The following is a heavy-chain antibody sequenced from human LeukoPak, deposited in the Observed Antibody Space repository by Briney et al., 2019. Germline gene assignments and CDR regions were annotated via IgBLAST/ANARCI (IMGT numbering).Heavy chain of an antibody. Sequence: PSQTLSLTCAVSGGSISSGGYSWSWIRQPPGKGLEWIGYIYHSGSTYYNPSLESRVTISVDRSKNQFSLKLSSVTAADTAVYYCARVAAMYGDEAWGQGTLVTVSS. V-gene: IGHV4-30-2*01. J-gene: IGHJ5*02. CDR2: IYHSGST. D-gene: IGHD4-17*01. CDR3: ARVAAMYGDEA. CDR1: GGSISSGGYS.